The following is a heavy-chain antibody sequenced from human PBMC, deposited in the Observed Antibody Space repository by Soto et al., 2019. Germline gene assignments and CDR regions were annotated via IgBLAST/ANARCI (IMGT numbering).Heavy chain of an antibody. J-gene: IGHJ6*02. CDR3: ARATGIVVVVAATRRSASLLDGMDV. CDR1: GGSISSYY. CDR2: IYYSWRT. V-gene: IGHV4-59*01. D-gene: IGHD2-15*01. Sequence: QVQLQESGPGLVKPSETLSLTCTVSGGSISSYYWSWIRQPPGKGLEWIGYIYYSWRTNYNPSLKGRVTNSVDTSKIQFSLKLSSVTAADTAVYYCARATGIVVVVAATRRSASLLDGMDVWGQGTTVTVSS.